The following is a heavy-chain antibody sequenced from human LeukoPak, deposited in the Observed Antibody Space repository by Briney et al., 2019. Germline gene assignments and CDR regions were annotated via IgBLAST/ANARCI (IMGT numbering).Heavy chain of an antibody. D-gene: IGHD3-10*01. V-gene: IGHV3-9*01. J-gene: IGHJ4*02. CDR1: GFTFDDYA. Sequence: PGGSLRLSCAASGFTFDDYAMHWVRQAPGKGLEWVSGISWNSGSIGYADSVKGRFTISRDNAKNSLYLQMNSLRAEDTALYYCAKDSSYYGPTYFDYWGQGTLVTVSS. CDR3: AKDSSYYGPTYFDY. CDR2: ISWNSGSI.